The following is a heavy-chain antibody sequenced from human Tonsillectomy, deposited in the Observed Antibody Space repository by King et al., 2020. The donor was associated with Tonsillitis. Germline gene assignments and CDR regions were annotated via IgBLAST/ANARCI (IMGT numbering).Heavy chain of an antibody. Sequence: QLQESGPGLVKPSETLSLTCTVSGGSISSYYWSWIRQPAGKGLEWIGRIYTSGSTNYNPSLKSRVTMSVDTSKNQFSLKLSSVTAADTAVYYCARGTASSSWYRLLYVRGGGGSGWFDPWGQGTLVTVS. V-gene: IGHV4-4*07. J-gene: IGHJ5*02. CDR1: GGSISSYY. D-gene: IGHD6-13*01. CDR3: ARGTASSSWYRLLYVRGGGGSGWFDP. CDR2: IYTSGST.